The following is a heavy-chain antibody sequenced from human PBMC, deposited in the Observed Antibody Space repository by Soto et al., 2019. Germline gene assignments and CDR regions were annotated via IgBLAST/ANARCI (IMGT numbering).Heavy chain of an antibody. CDR2: INHSGST. CDR3: ARGSRDGYNYLGY. D-gene: IGHD5-12*01. V-gene: IGHV4-34*01. Sequence: TLSLTCAVYGGSFSGYYWSWIRQPPGQGLEWIGEINHSGSTKFNPSLKSRVTISVDTSKNQFSLKLSSVTAADTAVYYCARGSRDGYNYLGYWGQGTLVTVSS. CDR1: GGSFSGYY. J-gene: IGHJ4*02.